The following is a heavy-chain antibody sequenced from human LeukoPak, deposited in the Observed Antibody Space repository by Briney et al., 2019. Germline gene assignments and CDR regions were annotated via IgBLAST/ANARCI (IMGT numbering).Heavy chain of an antibody. J-gene: IGHJ4*02. CDR3: ARRASMITFGGVIAHNDY. D-gene: IGHD3-16*02. CDR2: IYPGDSDT. Sequence: GESLKISCKGSGYSFTSYWIGWVRQMPGKGLEWMGIIYPGDSDTRYSPSFQGQVTISADKSISTAYLQWSSLKASDTATYYCARRASMITFGGVIAHNDYWGQGTLVTVSS. CDR1: GYSFTSYW. V-gene: IGHV5-51*01.